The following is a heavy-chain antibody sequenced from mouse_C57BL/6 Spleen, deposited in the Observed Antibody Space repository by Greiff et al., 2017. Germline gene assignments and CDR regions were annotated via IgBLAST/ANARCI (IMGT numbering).Heavy chain of an antibody. D-gene: IGHD1-1*01. Sequence: EVQRVESGAELVRPGASVKLSCTASGFNIKDDYMHWVKQRPEQGLEWIGWIDPENGDTEYASKFQGKATITADTSSNTAYLQLSSLTSEDTAVYYCTTGYGSSHGGNYWGQGTTLTVSS. CDR1: GFNIKDDY. V-gene: IGHV14-4*01. J-gene: IGHJ2*01. CDR3: TTGYGSSHGGNY. CDR2: IDPENGDT.